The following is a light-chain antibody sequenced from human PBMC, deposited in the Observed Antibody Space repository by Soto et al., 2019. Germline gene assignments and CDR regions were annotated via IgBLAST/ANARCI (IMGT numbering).Light chain of an antibody. V-gene: IGKV3-15*01. J-gene: IGKJ5*01. Sequence: EIVMTQSPATLSVSPGERATLSCRASQNVRNNLAWYQQKPGQAPRLLIYGASTRATGIPDRFSGSGSGTDFTLTISRLEPEDFAVFYCQHYDSLPITFGQGTRLEI. CDR1: QNVRNN. CDR3: QHYDSLPIT. CDR2: GAS.